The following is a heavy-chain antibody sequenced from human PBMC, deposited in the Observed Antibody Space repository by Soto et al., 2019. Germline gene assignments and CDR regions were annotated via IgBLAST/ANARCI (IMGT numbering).Heavy chain of an antibody. D-gene: IGHD3-3*01. CDR1: GFTFFSYG. CDR2: ISYDGSNK. Sequence: QVQLVESGGGVVQPGRSLRLSCAASGFTFFSYGMHWVRQAPGKGLEWVAVISYDGSNKYYGDSVKGRFTNSRDNSKNTLYLQMNSLRSDDTAVYYCAKDRAVDIYVAARSGLDYWGQGTLVTVSS. J-gene: IGHJ4*02. CDR3: AKDRAVDIYVAARSGLDY. V-gene: IGHV3-30*18.